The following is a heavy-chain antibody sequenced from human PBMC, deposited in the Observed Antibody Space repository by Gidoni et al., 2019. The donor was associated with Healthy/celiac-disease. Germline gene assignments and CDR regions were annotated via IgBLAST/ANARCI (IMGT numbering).Heavy chain of an antibody. CDR2: IYPDDSDT. V-gene: IGHV5-51*01. D-gene: IGHD6-19*01. Sequence: EVQLVQSGAEVKKPGETLKISCKGSGYSFSTYWIGWVRQMPGKGLEWLGIIYPDDSDTKYSPSFQGQVTISADKSISTAYLQWSSLKASDTAMYYWARRAVAEGAYYYYYYMDVWGKGTTVTVSS. J-gene: IGHJ6*03. CDR1: GYSFSTYW. CDR3: ARRAVAEGAYYYYYYMDV.